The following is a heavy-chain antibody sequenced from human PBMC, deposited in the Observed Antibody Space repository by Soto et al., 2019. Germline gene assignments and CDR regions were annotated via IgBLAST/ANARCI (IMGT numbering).Heavy chain of an antibody. CDR1: GFTFSSYA. V-gene: IGHV3-23*01. Sequence: SCAASGFTFSSYAMGWVRQAPGKGLEWVSAISGSGGSIYYADSVKGRFTISRDNSKNTLYLQMNSLRAEDTAVYYCAKVDVDTAMAAHFDYWGQGTLVTVSS. CDR3: AKVDVDTAMAAHFDY. D-gene: IGHD5-18*01. J-gene: IGHJ4*02. CDR2: ISGSGGSI.